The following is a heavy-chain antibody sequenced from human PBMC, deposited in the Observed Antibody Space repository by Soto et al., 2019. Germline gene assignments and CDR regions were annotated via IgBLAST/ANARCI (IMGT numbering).Heavy chain of an antibody. V-gene: IGHV3-13*01. CDR3: ARDFGDRLIGPLFDY. CDR1: GFTFSSYD. D-gene: IGHD3-16*01. J-gene: IGHJ4*02. Sequence: EVQLVESGGGLVQPGGSRRLSCAASGFTFSSYDMHWVRQATGKGLEWVSAIGTAGDTYYPGSVKGRFTIYRENAKNSFYLQMNSLRAEDTAVYYCARDFGDRLIGPLFDYWGQGTLVTVSS. CDR2: IGTAGDT.